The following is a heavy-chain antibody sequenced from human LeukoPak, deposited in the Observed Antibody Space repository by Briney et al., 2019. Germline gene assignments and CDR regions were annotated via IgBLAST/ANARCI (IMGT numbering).Heavy chain of an antibody. CDR1: GFTFSSYE. CDR2: ISSSGSTI. J-gene: IGHJ4*02. D-gene: IGHD2-15*01. V-gene: IGHV3-48*03. Sequence: PSGGSLRLSCAASGFTFSSYEMNWVRQAPGKGLEWVSYISSSGSTIYYADSVKGRFTISRHNAKNSLYLQMNSLRAEDTAVYYCATMGVVVVAATCPDYWGQGTLATVSS. CDR3: ATMGVVVVAATCPDY.